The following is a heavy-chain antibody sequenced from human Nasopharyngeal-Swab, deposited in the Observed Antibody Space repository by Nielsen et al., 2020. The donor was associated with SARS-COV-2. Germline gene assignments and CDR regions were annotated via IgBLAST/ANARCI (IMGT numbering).Heavy chain of an antibody. CDR1: GYTFTNHF. D-gene: IGHD6-19*01. Sequence: ASVKVSCKTSGYTFTNHFMHWVRQAPGQGLEWMGMINPSGGSTGYAQNFQGSVTVTRDTSTSTVYMELSSLSSEDTAVYYCASKPSSGYSDYYYYGMDVWGQGTTVTVSS. V-gene: IGHV1-46*01. CDR3: ASKPSSGYSDYYYYGMDV. J-gene: IGHJ6*02. CDR2: INPSGGST.